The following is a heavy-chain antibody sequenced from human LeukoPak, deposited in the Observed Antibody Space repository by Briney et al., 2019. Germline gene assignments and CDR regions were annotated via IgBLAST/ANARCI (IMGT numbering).Heavy chain of an antibody. CDR3: ARLGGVAFYYFDY. J-gene: IGHJ4*02. Sequence: PSETLSLTCTVSGGSISSSSYYWGWIRQPPGKGLEWIGSIYYSGSTYYNPSLKSRVTISVDTSKNQFSLKLSSVTAADTAVYYCARLGGVAFYYFDYWGQGTLVTVSS. D-gene: IGHD2-15*01. CDR1: GGSISSSSYY. V-gene: IGHV4-39*01. CDR2: IYYSGST.